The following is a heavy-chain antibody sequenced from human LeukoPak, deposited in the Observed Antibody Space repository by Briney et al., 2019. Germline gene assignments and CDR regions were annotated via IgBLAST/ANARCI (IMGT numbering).Heavy chain of an antibody. J-gene: IGHJ4*02. D-gene: IGHD3-10*01. CDR2: ISAYNGNT. V-gene: IGHV1-18*01. Sequence: GASVKVSCKASVYTFTSYGISWVRQAPGQGLEWMGWISAYNGNTDYAQKLQGRVTMTTDTSTSTAYMELRSLRSDDTAVYYCARVGQGYGSGSDSFDYWGQGTLVTVSS. CDR1: VYTFTSYG. CDR3: ARVGQGYGSGSDSFDY.